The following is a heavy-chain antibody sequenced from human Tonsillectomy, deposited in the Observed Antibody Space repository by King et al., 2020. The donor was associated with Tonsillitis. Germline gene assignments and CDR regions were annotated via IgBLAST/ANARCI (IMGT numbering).Heavy chain of an antibody. J-gene: IGHJ2*01. CDR2: IHYSGST. V-gene: IGHV4-59*08. CDR1: GGSISSYY. CDR3: ARPLNPYWYFDL. Sequence: VQLQESGPGLVKPSETLSLTCTVSGGSISSYYWSWIRQPPGKGLEWIGFIHYSGSTNCNPSLKSRVTISVDTSKKQFSLKLNSVTAADTAVYYCARPLNPYWYFDLWGRGTLVTVSS.